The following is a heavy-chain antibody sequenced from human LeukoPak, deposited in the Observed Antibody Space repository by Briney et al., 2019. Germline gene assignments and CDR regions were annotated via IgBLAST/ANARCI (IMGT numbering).Heavy chain of an antibody. CDR1: GFSLSTGGMC. Sequence: SGPALVKPTQTLTLTCTFSGFSLSTGGMCVSWVRQPPGKALEWLALIDWDDDKYFSTSLKTRLTISKDTSKNQVVLTMTNMDPVDTATYYCARSSGYYRAFDIWGQGTMVTVSS. D-gene: IGHD3-22*01. J-gene: IGHJ3*02. CDR2: IDWDDDK. V-gene: IGHV2-70*20. CDR3: ARSSGYYRAFDI.